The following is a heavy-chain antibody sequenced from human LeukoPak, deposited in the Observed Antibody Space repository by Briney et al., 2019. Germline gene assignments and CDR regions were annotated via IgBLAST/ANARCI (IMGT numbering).Heavy chain of an antibody. Sequence: GRSLRLSCRTSGFSFGEYAMTWVRQAPGKGLEWVAFIRNQPYGGTADYDASVKGRFIISRDDSKSNAYLQMNSLKTEDTGVYYCARTFERREEVWGQGTTVTVSS. CDR2: IRNQPYGGTA. CDR1: GFSFGEYA. J-gene: IGHJ6*02. D-gene: IGHD3-9*01. V-gene: IGHV3-49*04. CDR3: ARTFERREEV.